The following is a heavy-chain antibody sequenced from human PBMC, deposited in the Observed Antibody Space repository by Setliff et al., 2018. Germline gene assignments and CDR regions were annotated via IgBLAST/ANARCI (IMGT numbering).Heavy chain of an antibody. CDR1: GGSISRYF. CDR2: VYYSGSL. CDR3: ARENGYVVRGNEKTVYNGMDV. J-gene: IGHJ6*02. Sequence: SETLSLTCSVSGGSISRYFWSWIRRTPGKGLEWIGYVYYSGSLNYNPSLKSRVSISLDTSKNQFSLRLSSVTAADTAVYYCARENGYVVRGNEKTVYNGMDVWGQGATVTVSS. D-gene: IGHD3-10*01. V-gene: IGHV4-59*01.